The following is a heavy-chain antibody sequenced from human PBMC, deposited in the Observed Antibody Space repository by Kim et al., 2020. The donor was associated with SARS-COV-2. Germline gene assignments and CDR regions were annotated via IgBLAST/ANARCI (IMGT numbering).Heavy chain of an antibody. Sequence: GGSQRLSCAASGFTFDDYAMHWVRQAPGKGLEWVSGISWNSGSIGYADSVKGRFTISRDNAKNSLYLQMNSLRAEDTALYYCAKDMGPYYYDSSGTFDYWGQGTLVTVSS. J-gene: IGHJ4*02. CDR1: GFTFDDYA. CDR2: ISWNSGSI. V-gene: IGHV3-9*01. CDR3: AKDMGPYYYDSSGTFDY. D-gene: IGHD3-22*01.